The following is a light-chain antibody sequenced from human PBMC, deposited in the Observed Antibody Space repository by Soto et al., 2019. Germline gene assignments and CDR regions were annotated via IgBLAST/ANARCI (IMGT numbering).Light chain of an antibody. Sequence: QSVLTQPASVSGSPGQSITISCTGTSSDVGGYNYVSWYQQHPGKAPKLTIYDVSTRPSGVSNRFSGSKSGNTASLTISGLQAEDEADYYCSSYTSDSTPYVFGAGTKVTVL. CDR1: SSDVGGYNY. J-gene: IGLJ1*01. CDR2: DVS. V-gene: IGLV2-14*01. CDR3: SSYTSDSTPYV.